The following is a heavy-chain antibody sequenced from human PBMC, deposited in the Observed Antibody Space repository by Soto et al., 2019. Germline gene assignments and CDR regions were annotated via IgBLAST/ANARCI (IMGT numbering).Heavy chain of an antibody. CDR1: GFAFGSYV. D-gene: IGHD1-26*01. Sequence: EVQLLESGGGLVQPGGCLRLSCAASGFAFGSYVMSWVRQAPGKGLEWVSTISGSGDSTYYADSVKGRFAISRDNSKNTLFLQMNSLRAEDTGIYYCAKAYSGGYLIYFDYWGQGTLVTVSS. CDR2: ISGSGDST. J-gene: IGHJ4*02. V-gene: IGHV3-23*01. CDR3: AKAYSGGYLIYFDY.